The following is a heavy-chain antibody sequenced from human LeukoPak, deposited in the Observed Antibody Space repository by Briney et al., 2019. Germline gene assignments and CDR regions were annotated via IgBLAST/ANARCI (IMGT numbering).Heavy chain of an antibody. J-gene: IGHJ4*02. V-gene: IGHV3-23*01. D-gene: IGHD6-19*01. CDR2: ISASGGST. CDR3: AKNMGQWLVIDY. Sequence: GGSLRLSCAASGFTFSSYGMSWVRQAPGKGLKWVSDISASGGSTYYADSVKGRFTISRDNSKNTLYLQMNSLRAEDTAVYYCAKNMGQWLVIDYWGQGTLVTVSS. CDR1: GFTFSSYG.